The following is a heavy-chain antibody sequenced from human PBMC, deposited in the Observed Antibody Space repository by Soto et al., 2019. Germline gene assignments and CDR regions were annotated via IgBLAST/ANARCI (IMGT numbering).Heavy chain of an antibody. Sequence: GASVKVSCKASGGTFSSYAISWVRQAPEQGLEWMGWISAYNGNTNYAQKLQGRVTMTTDTSTSTAYMELRSLRSDDTAVYYCARDQDYSNYVGGHYFDYWGQGTLVTVSS. CDR3: ARDQDYSNYVGGHYFDY. D-gene: IGHD4-4*01. CDR1: GGTFSSYA. V-gene: IGHV1-18*01. CDR2: ISAYNGNT. J-gene: IGHJ4*02.